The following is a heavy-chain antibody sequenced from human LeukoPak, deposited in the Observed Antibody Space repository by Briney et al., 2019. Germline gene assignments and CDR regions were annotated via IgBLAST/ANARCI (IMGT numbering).Heavy chain of an antibody. Sequence: GGSLRLSCAASGFTFSSYGMNWVRQAPGKGLEWVSYISSSGSTIYYADSVKGRFTISRDNAKNSLYLQMNSLRAEDTAVYYCARGKVRGVISFDYWGQGTLVTVSS. CDR2: ISSSGSTI. CDR3: ARGKVRGVISFDY. V-gene: IGHV3-48*03. CDR1: GFTFSSYG. D-gene: IGHD3-10*01. J-gene: IGHJ4*02.